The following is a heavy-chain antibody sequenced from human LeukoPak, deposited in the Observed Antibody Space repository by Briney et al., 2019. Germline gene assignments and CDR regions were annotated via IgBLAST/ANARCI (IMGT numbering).Heavy chain of an antibody. CDR1: GYSFTSYW. V-gene: IGHV5-51*01. J-gene: IGHJ6*03. CDR2: IYPGDSDT. CDR3: ARRSSGSYSLGGYYYYMDV. Sequence: GESLKISCKGSGYSFTSYWIGWVRQMPGKGLEWMGIIYPGDSDTRYSPSLQGQVTISADKSISTAYLQWSSLKASDTAMYYCARRSSGSYSLGGYYYYMDVWGKGTTVTVSS. D-gene: IGHD1-26*01.